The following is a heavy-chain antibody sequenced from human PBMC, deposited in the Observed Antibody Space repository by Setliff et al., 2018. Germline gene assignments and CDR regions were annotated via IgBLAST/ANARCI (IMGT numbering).Heavy chain of an antibody. CDR3: VRPGGTTVVARHFDY. CDR2: IYYSGNT. CDR1: GDSIGSNKNY. Sequence: PSETLSLTCIVSGDSIGSNKNYWGWIRQPPGKGLEYIGSIYYSGNTYYNASVESRVTISIDTSRNQFSLELRSVTVADTATYYCVRPGGTTVVARHFDYWGAGILVTVSS. J-gene: IGHJ4*01. D-gene: IGHD2-15*01. V-gene: IGHV4-39*01.